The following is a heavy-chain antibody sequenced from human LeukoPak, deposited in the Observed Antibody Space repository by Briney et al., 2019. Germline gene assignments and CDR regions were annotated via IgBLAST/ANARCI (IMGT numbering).Heavy chain of an antibody. D-gene: IGHD3-10*01. Sequence: SETLSLTCTVSGDSISSYYWSWIRQPPGKGLEWIGYIYYSGSTNYNPSLKSRVTISVDTSKNQFSLKLSSVTAADTAVYYCARDRGKLWFGYLWGQGTLVTVSS. J-gene: IGHJ5*02. CDR1: GDSISSYY. CDR3: ARDRGKLWFGYL. V-gene: IGHV4-59*01. CDR2: IYYSGST.